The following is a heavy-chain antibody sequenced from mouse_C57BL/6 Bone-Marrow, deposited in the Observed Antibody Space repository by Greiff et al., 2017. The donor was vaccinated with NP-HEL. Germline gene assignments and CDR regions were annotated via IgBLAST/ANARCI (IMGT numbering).Heavy chain of an antibody. D-gene: IGHD1-1*01. CDR1: GFNIKNTY. CDR3: ARTEGYGSSPYWYFDV. Sequence: EVKLQESVAELVRPGASVKLSCTASGFNIKNTYMHWVKQRPEQGLEWIGRIDPANGNTKYAPKFQGKATITADTSSNTAYLQLSSLTSEDTAIYYCARTEGYGSSPYWYFDVWGTGTTVTVSS. J-gene: IGHJ1*03. V-gene: IGHV14-3*01. CDR2: IDPANGNT.